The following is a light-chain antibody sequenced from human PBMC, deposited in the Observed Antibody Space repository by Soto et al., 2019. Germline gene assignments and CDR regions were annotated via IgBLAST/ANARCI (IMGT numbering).Light chain of an antibody. CDR3: QQRSNWPLT. V-gene: IGKV3-11*01. J-gene: IGKJ4*01. CDR2: DAS. CDR1: QSVSSF. Sequence: EIVLTQSPATLSLSPGERATLSCRASQSVSSFLAWYQQKPGQAPRLLIYDASSRAPGIPPRFSGSGSGTDFTLTISSLEPEDFAVYYCQQRSNWPLTFGGGTKVDIK.